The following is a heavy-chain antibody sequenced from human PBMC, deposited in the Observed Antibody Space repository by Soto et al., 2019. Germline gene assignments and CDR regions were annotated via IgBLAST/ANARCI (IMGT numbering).Heavy chain of an antibody. D-gene: IGHD3-3*01. CDR1: GYTFTNNA. Sequence: QVQLVQSGAEVKKPGASVKVSCKASGYTFTNNAIHWVRTAPGQRLEWLGWITPGNGDTKYSQNFQVRVTITSDPAAPTAYMELSLVRSEDTAVYYCARGIALFGVTNLVWHFDLWGRGTQVTFSS. V-gene: IGHV1-3*01. CDR3: ARGIALFGVTNLVWHFDL. CDR2: ITPGNGDT. J-gene: IGHJ2*01.